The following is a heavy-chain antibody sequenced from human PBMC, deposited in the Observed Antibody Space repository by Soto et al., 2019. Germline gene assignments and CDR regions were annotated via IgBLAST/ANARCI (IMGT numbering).Heavy chain of an antibody. V-gene: IGHV3-66*01. D-gene: IGHD2-15*01. CDR3: ARDLVVDAFDI. CDR1: GFTVSSNY. Sequence: GGSLRLSCAASGFTVSSNYMSWVRQAPGKGLEWVSVIYSGGSTYYADSVKGRFTISRDNSKNTLYLQMNSLRAEDTAVYYCARDLVVDAFDIWGQGTMVTVSS. CDR2: IYSGGST. J-gene: IGHJ3*02.